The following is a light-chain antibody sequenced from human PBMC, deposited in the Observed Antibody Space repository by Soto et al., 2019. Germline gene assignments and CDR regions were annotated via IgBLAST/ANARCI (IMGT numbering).Light chain of an antibody. CDR1: SSDVGSYNL. CDR3: SSFTTSSTRV. V-gene: IGLV2-14*02. J-gene: IGLJ1*01. CDR2: EVS. Sequence: QSALTQPASVSGSPGQSITISCTGTSSDVGSYNLVSLYQQYPGKAPKLMIYEVSYRPSAVSNRFSGSKSGNMASLTISGLQAEDEADYYCSSFTTSSTRVFGTGTKLTVL.